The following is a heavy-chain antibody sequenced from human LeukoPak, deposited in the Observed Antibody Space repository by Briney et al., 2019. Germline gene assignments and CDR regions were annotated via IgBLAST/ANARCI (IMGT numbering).Heavy chain of an antibody. CDR1: GGTFSGYA. D-gene: IGHD3-22*01. CDR2: IIPIFGTA. J-gene: IGHJ4*02. Sequence: SVKVSCKASGGTFSGYAISWVRQAPGQGLEWMGGIIPIFGTANYAQKFQGRVTITADESTSTAYMELSSLRSEDTAVYYCARDRGYYDSSGYYPFDYWGQGTLATVSS. V-gene: IGHV1-69*13. CDR3: ARDRGYYDSSGYYPFDY.